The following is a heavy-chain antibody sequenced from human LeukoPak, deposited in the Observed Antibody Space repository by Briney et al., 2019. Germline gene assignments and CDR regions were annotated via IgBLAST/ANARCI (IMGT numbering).Heavy chain of an antibody. J-gene: IGHJ4*02. Sequence: SETLSLTCTISGGSISSSSYYWGWIRQPPGKGLEWIGSIYYTRSTYYNPSLKSRVTVSADTSKNQFSLKLTSVTAADTALYYCARQVLTTGTFDYWDQGTLVTVSS. CDR2: IYYTRST. CDR3: ARQVLTTGTFDY. V-gene: IGHV4-39*01. CDR1: GGSISSSSYY. D-gene: IGHD1-1*01.